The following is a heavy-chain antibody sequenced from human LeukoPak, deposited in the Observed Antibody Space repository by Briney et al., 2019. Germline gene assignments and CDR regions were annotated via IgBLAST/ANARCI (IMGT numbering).Heavy chain of an antibody. CDR3: AELGITMIGGV. CDR1: GFTFSSYG. V-gene: IGHV3-48*04. J-gene: IGHJ6*04. CDR2: ISSSGSTI. D-gene: IGHD3-10*02. Sequence: GGSLRLSCAASGFTFSSYGMHWVRQAPGKGLEWVSYISSSGSTIYYADSVEGRFTISRDNAKNSLYLQMNSLRAEDTAVYYCAELGITMIGGVWGKGTTVTISS.